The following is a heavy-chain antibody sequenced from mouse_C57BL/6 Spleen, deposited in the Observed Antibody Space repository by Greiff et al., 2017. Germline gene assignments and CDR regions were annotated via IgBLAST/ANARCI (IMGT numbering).Heavy chain of an antibody. CDR1: GYSFTGYY. D-gene: IGHD1-1*01. CDR3: ARGDGWDLDD. J-gene: IGHJ2*01. CDR2: INPSTGGT. Sequence: VQLQQSGPELVKPGASVKISCKASGYSFTGYYMNWVKQSPEKSLEWIGEINPSTGGTTYNQKFKAKATLTVDKSSSTAYMQLKSLTSEDSAVYYCARGDGWDLDDWGQGTTLTVSS. V-gene: IGHV1-42*01.